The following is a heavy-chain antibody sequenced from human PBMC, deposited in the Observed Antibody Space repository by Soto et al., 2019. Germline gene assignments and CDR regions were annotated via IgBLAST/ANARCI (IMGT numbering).Heavy chain of an antibody. CDR3: AIHGTAAGLSAYYYYYGMDV. D-gene: IGHD6-13*01. J-gene: IGHJ6*02. CDR2: IYYNGNT. V-gene: IGHV4-39*01. CDR1: GGSISNDDYY. Sequence: SETLSLTCTVSGGSISNDDYYWSWIRQPPGKGLEWIGSIYYNGNTYYNPSLKSRVTISVDTSKNQFSLHLTSVTAADTAVYYCAIHGTAAGLSAYYYYYGMDVWGQGTTVTVSS.